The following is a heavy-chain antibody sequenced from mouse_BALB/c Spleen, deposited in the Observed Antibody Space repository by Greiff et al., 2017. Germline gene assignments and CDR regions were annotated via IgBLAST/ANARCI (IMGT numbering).Heavy chain of an antibody. CDR2: IRLKSNNYAT. J-gene: IGHJ1*01. CDR1: GFTFSNYW. Sequence: EVKLMESGGGLVQPGGSMKLSCVASGFTFSNYWMNWVRQSPEKGLEWVAEIRLKSNNYATHYAESVKGRFTISRDDSKSSVYLQMNNLRAEDTGIYYCTGGLTSYWYFDVWGAGTTVTVSS. CDR3: TGGLTSYWYFDV. V-gene: IGHV6-6*02. D-gene: IGHD1-3*01.